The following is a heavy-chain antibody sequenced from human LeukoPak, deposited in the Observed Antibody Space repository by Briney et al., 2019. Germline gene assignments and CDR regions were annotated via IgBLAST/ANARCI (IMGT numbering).Heavy chain of an antibody. D-gene: IGHD3-10*01. CDR2: ISGSGGST. CDR1: GFTFSSYA. CDR3: AKVDYYPLWCFDY. J-gene: IGHJ4*02. V-gene: IGHV3-23*01. Sequence: GGSLRPSCAASGFTFSSYAMSWVRQAPGKGLEWVSAISGSGGSTYYADSVKGRFTISRDNSKNTLYLQMNSLRAEDTAVYYCAKVDYYPLWCFDYWGQGTLVTVSS.